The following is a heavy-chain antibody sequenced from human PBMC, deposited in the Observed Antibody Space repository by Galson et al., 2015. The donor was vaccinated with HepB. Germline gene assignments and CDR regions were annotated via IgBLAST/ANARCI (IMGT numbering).Heavy chain of an antibody. J-gene: IGHJ6*02. Sequence: SLRLSCAASGFTVNSNYMSWVRQAPGKGLEWVSVIYRGGSTYYADSVKGRFTISRDNSKNTLYLQMNNLRADDTAVYFCARDQPPKITIFGVVSNGLDVWGQGTTVTVS. CDR1: GFTVNSNY. CDR2: IYRGGST. V-gene: IGHV3-66*02. CDR3: ARDQPPKITIFGVVSNGLDV. D-gene: IGHD3-3*01.